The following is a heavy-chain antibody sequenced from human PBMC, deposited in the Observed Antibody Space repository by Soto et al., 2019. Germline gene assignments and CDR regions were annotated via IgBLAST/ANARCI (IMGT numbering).Heavy chain of an antibody. CDR3: ATSFRYFDN. CDR1: GFTPTTTP. CDR2: VSGTASRT. D-gene: IGHD3-9*01. Sequence: GGSLRISCAVSGFTPTTTPLSWVRQPPGKGLEWVATVSGTASRTYYVDSVKGRFFISRDNSKNTVTLQMNNLTVDDTAVYYCATSFRYFDNWGQGTRVTVSS. V-gene: IGHV3-23*01. J-gene: IGHJ4*02.